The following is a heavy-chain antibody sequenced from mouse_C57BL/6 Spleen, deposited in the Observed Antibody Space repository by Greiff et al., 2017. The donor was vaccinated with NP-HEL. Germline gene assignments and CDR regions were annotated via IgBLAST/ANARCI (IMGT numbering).Heavy chain of an antibody. CDR1: GYSFTSYY. Sequence: VQLQQSGPELVKPGASVKISCKASGYSFTSYYIHWVKQRPGQGLEWIGWIYPGSGNTKYNEKFKGKATLTADTSSSTAYMQLSSLTSDDSAVYYGARNYGSSSYAMDDWGKGTSVTVSS. V-gene: IGHV1-66*01. CDR2: IYPGSGNT. J-gene: IGHJ4*01. CDR3: ARNYGSSSYAMDD. D-gene: IGHD1-1*01.